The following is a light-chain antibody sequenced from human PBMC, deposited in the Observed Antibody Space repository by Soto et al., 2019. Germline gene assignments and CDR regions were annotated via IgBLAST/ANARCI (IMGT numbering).Light chain of an antibody. CDR2: WAS. CDR1: QSVLYSANNENY. J-gene: IGKJ1*01. Sequence: DLLLTQSPASLAVSLGERATINCKSSQSVLYSANNENYLAWYQQKPGHPPKLLIYWASTRESGVPDRFSGSGSRTDFTLTISSLQAEDVALYYCQQYYTTPWAFGQGTKVDIK. V-gene: IGKV4-1*01. CDR3: QQYYTTPWA.